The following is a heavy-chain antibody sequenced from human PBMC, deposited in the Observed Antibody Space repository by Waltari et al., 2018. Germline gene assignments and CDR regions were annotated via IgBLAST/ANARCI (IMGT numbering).Heavy chain of an antibody. CDR1: GFTFSSYG. Sequence: QVQLVESGGGVVQPGGSLRLSCAASGFTFSSYGMHWVRQAPGKGLEWVAFIRYDGSNKYYADSVKGRFTISRDNSKNTLYLQMNSLRAEDTAVYYCAKGLLSSGWYKDYFDYWGQGTLVTVSS. CDR2: IRYDGSNK. V-gene: IGHV3-30*02. J-gene: IGHJ4*02. D-gene: IGHD6-19*01. CDR3: AKGLLSSGWYKDYFDY.